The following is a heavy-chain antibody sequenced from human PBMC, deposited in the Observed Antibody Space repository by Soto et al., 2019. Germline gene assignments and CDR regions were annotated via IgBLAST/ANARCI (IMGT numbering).Heavy chain of an antibody. V-gene: IGHV3-11*06. CDR2: ISSSSSYT. CDR3: ARVIAAAGIDY. J-gene: IGHJ4*02. CDR1: GFTFSDYY. D-gene: IGHD6-13*01. Sequence: QVQLVESGGGLVKPGGSLRLSCAASGFTFSDYYMSWIRQAPGKGLQWVSYISSSSSYTNYADSVKGRFTISRDNAKNSLCLQMNSLRAEDTAVYYCARVIAAAGIDYWGQGTLVTVSS.